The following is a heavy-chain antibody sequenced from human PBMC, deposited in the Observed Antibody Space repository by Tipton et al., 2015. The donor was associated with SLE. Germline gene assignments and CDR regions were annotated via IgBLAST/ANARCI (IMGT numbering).Heavy chain of an antibody. CDR1: GYSISSGYY. Sequence: GLVKPSETLSLTCAVSGYSISSGYYWGGIRQPPGKGLEWIGSIYHSGSTYYNPSLKSRVTISVDTSKNQFSLKLSSVTAADTAVYYCARMSYDYVAEAFDIWGQGTMVTVSS. D-gene: IGHD3-16*01. J-gene: IGHJ3*02. CDR2: IYHSGST. V-gene: IGHV4-38-2*01. CDR3: ARMSYDYVAEAFDI.